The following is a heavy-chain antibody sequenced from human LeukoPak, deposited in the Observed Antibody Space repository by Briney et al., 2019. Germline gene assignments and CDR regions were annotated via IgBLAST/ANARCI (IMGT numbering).Heavy chain of an antibody. J-gene: IGHJ5*02. V-gene: IGHV4-39*02. Sequence: PSETLSLTCTVSGGSISSSSHHWGWIRQPPGKGLEWIGSIYYSGRTYHNPSLKSRVTISVETSKNQFSLKLSSVTAADTAVYYCAADGSIGAAGIRWWWFDPWGQGTLVTVSS. CDR3: AADGSIGAAGIRWWWFDP. CDR2: IYYSGRT. CDR1: GGSISSSSHH. D-gene: IGHD6-13*01.